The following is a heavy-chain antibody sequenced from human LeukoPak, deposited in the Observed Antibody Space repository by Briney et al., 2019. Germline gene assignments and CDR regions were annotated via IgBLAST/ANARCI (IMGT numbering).Heavy chain of an antibody. V-gene: IGHV3-30*02. J-gene: IGHJ6*04. D-gene: IGHD3-10*02. CDR3: AELGITMIGGV. CDR2: IRYDGNNT. Sequence: GGSLRLSCSASTFTFNNFGMHWVRQTPGKGLEWVAFIRYDGNNTYYADSVKGRFTISRDNAKNSLYLQMNSLRAEDTAVYYCAELGITMIGGVWGKGTTVTISS. CDR1: TFTFNNFG.